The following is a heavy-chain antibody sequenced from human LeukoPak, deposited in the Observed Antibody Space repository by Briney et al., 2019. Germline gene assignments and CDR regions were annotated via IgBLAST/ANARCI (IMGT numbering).Heavy chain of an antibody. Sequence: PGGSLRLSCAASGFTFAKYTMSWVRQAPGKGLEWVSGVSGSGGFTYYADSVKGRFTISRDNSKNTLYMQMSSLRAEDTAVYYCARGNWNYPFDYWGQGTLVTVSS. CDR3: ARGNWNYPFDY. D-gene: IGHD1-7*01. CDR1: GFTFAKYT. J-gene: IGHJ4*02. V-gene: IGHV3-23*01. CDR2: VSGSGGFT.